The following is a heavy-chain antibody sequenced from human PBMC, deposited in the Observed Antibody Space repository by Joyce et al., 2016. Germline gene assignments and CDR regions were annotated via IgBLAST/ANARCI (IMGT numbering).Heavy chain of an antibody. J-gene: IGHJ4*02. CDR1: GFTFSNYG. V-gene: IGHV3-48*02. CDR2: SSSNSGSM. Sequence: EVQLVESGGGLVQPGGSLRLSCAASGFTFSNYGMNWVRQAPGKGMEWVSHSSSNSGSMYYTDSGMGRFTISRDNAKNSLFLQMNSLRDEDTAIYYCARDVGRGLWDYWGQGTLVTVSS. D-gene: IGHD1-26*01. CDR3: ARDVGRGLWDY.